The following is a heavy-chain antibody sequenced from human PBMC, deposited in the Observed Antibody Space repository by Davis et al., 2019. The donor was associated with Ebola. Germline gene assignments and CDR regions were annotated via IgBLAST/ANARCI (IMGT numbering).Heavy chain of an antibody. CDR1: GYTFTSYG. V-gene: IGHV5-51*01. J-gene: IGHJ4*02. CDR2: IYPGDSDT. CDR3: ARQEALYGSIDN. D-gene: IGHD6-13*01. Sequence: KVSCKASGYTFTSYGISWVRQMPGKGLEWMGIIYPGDSDTRYRPSFEGQVTISVDRSINTAYLQWSSLKASDSAMYYCARQEALYGSIDNWGQGTLVTVSS.